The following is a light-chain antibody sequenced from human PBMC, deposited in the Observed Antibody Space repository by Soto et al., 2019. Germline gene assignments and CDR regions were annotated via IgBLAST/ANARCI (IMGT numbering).Light chain of an antibody. V-gene: IGKV3-15*01. CDR3: QQYGDWPPET. CDR2: GAS. Sequence: EVVLTQSPATLPVSPGDRATLSCRASQSVSRNLAWYQQKPGQAPRLLIYGASTRATGVPARFSGSRSATEFTLSIRSLQSEDVAVYYCQQYGDWPPETFGQGTKLEI. CDR1: QSVSRN. J-gene: IGKJ2*01.